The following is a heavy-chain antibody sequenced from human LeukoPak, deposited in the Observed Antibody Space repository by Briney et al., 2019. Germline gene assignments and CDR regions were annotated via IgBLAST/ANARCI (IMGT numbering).Heavy chain of an antibody. J-gene: IGHJ3*02. V-gene: IGHV3-48*03. CDR3: ARLVSGYSYGHDAFDI. CDR2: ISSSGSTI. D-gene: IGHD5-18*01. CDR1: GFTFSSYE. Sequence: PEGSLRLSCAASGFTFSSYEMNWVRQAPGKGLEWVSYISSSGSTIYYADSVKGRFTISRDNAKNSLYLQMNSLRAEDTAVYYCARLVSGYSYGHDAFDIWGQGTMVTVSS.